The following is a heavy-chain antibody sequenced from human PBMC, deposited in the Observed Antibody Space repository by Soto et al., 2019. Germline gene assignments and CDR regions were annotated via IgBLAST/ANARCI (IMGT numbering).Heavy chain of an antibody. CDR2: IYHSGST. CDR1: GASLSSGNW. J-gene: IGHJ4*02. CDR3: ARGVGATDPLDY. Sequence: SVTLSLTCPVAGASLSSGNWWIWVRKPPRKGLEWIGEIYHSGSTHYNPSLKSRVTISVDKSKNQFSLKLSSVSAADTALYYCARGVGATDPLDYWGQGPLVTVSS. D-gene: IGHD1-26*01. V-gene: IGHV4-4*02.